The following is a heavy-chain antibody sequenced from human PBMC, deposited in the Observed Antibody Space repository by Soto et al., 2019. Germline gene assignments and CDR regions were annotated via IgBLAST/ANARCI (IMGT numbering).Heavy chain of an antibody. CDR3: AKEPLGISYGMDV. CDR1: GFSFSSYI. J-gene: IGHJ6*02. D-gene: IGHD2-15*01. CDR2: ISSDASNK. Sequence: QVQLVESGGDVVQPGRSLRLSCAASGFSFSSYIMHWVRLPPGKGLEWVAAISSDASNKYYADSVKGRFTISRDNSKNTLSLHMTSLGAVDTALYYCAKEPLGISYGMDVWGQGTTVTVSS. V-gene: IGHV3-30-3*01.